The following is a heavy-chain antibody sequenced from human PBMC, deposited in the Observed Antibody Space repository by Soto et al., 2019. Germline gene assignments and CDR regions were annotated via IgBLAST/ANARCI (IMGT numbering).Heavy chain of an antibody. V-gene: IGHV3-23*01. CDR3: AKDRVWGGATYYFDY. CDR2: ISGSGGST. Sequence: EVQLLESGGGLVQPGGSLRLSCAASGFTFSSYAMSWVRQAPGKGLEWVSAISGSGGSTYYADSVKGRFTISRDNSKNTLYLQMNSRRAEDTAVYYCAKDRVWGGATYYFDYWGQGTLVTVSS. D-gene: IGHD1-26*01. CDR1: GFTFSSYA. J-gene: IGHJ4*02.